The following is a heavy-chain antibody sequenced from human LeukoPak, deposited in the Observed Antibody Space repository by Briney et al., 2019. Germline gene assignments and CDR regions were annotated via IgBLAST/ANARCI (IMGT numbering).Heavy chain of an antibody. J-gene: IGHJ4*02. CDR3: ARGQQWLEAFDY. D-gene: IGHD6-19*01. Sequence: ASVKVSCKAFGHSLTSYSMHWVRQAPGQGLEWMGIINPSGGSTSYAQKFQGRVTMTRDTSTSTVYMEVTSLRSDDTAVYYCARGQQWLEAFDYWGLGTLVTVSS. V-gene: IGHV1-46*01. CDR1: GHSLTSYS. CDR2: INPSGGST.